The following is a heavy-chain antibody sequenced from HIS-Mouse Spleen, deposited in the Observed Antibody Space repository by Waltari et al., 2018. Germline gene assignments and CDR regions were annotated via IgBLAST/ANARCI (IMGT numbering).Heavy chain of an antibody. J-gene: IGHJ4*02. Sequence: QVQLQESGPGLVKPSETLSLTCTVSGYSTSSGYYWGWIRKPPGKGLEWIGSIYHSGSTYYNPSLKSRVTISVDTFKNQFSLKLSSVTAADTAVYYCARDRGSSWYQDYWGQGTLVTVSS. V-gene: IGHV4-38-2*02. CDR2: IYHSGST. D-gene: IGHD6-13*01. CDR3: ARDRGSSWYQDY. CDR1: GYSTSSGYY.